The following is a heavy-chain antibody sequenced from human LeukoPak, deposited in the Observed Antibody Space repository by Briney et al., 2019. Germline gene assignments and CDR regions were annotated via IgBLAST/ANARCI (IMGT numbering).Heavy chain of an antibody. D-gene: IGHD3-9*01. Sequence: SETLSLTCSVSGGSISGSSYYWGWLRQPPGKGLEWIGSIYYSGSTYYNPSLKSRVTVSLDTSKNQFSLKVNSVTAADTAVYYCARGSYDVLTGFSTFGEYWGQGTLLTVSS. CDR3: ARGSYDVLTGFSTFGEY. CDR1: GGSISGSSYY. J-gene: IGHJ4*02. CDR2: IYYSGST. V-gene: IGHV4-39*01.